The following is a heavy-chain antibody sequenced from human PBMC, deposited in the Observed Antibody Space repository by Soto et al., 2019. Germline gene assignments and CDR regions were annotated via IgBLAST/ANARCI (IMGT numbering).Heavy chain of an antibody. V-gene: IGHV4-59*01. J-gene: IGHJ4*02. CDR1: GVSTSGFY. CDR3: ARGHLWLED. Sequence: SETLSLTCAVSGVSTSGFYWSWIRQPPGEGLEYLGYIYYSGGTYYNPSLKSRVTVSLDSSKNQFSLKLTSVTAADTAIYYCARGHLWLEDWGQGTLVTVSS. CDR2: IYYSGGT. D-gene: IGHD3-3*01.